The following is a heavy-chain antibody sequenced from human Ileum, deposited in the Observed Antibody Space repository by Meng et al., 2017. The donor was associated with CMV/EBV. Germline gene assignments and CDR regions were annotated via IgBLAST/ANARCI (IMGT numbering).Heavy chain of an antibody. CDR2: INPNSGGT. CDR3: ARGLWFGELGFDY. Sequence: QRLPSGGEVREPGAAGKVSWQASLYTFTGNHMHWVRQAPGQGLEWMGWINPNSGGTNYAQKFQGRVTMTRDTSCSIAYMELSRLRSDDTAVYYCARGLWFGELGFDYWGQGTLVTVSS. J-gene: IGHJ4*02. V-gene: IGHV1-2*02. CDR1: LYTFTGNH. D-gene: IGHD3-10*01.